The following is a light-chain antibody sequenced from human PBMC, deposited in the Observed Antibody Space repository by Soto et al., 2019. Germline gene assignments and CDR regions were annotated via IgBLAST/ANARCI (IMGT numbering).Light chain of an antibody. CDR2: AAS. CDR3: QEYYSPPFT. CDR1: QGISSS. Sequence: DIQMTQSPSSLSASVGDRVTITCRASQGISSSLAWYQHKPGKVPELLIYAASTLHSGVPSRFSGSGSGTDVTLTISSLQPEDVATYYCQEYYSPPFTFGPGTKVNFK. J-gene: IGKJ3*01. V-gene: IGKV1-27*01.